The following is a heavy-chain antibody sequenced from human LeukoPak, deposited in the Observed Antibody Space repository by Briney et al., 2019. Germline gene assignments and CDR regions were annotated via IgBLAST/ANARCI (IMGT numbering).Heavy chain of an antibody. CDR3: VLPAYLLVGEDI. CDR2: MNPNSGNT. Sequence: GASVKVSCRASGYTFTSYDINWVRQATGQGLEWMGWMNPNSGNTGYAQKFQGRVTMTRNTSISTAYMELSSLRSEDTAVYYCVLPAYLLVGEDIWGQGTMVTVSS. V-gene: IGHV1-8*01. CDR1: GYTFTSYD. D-gene: IGHD2-15*01. J-gene: IGHJ3*02.